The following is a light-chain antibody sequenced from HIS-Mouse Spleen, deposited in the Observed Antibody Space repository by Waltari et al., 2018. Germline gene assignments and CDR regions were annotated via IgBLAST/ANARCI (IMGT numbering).Light chain of an antibody. CDR1: SSDVGGYNY. CDR2: DVS. CDR3: SSYTSSSTEV. V-gene: IGLV2-14*03. J-gene: IGLJ2*01. Sequence: QSALTQPASVSGSPGQSIPISCTGPSSDVGGYNYVSWYQQHPGKAPKLMIYDVSNRPSGVSNRFSGSKSGNTASLTISGLQAEDEADYYCSSYTSSSTEVFGGGTKLTVL.